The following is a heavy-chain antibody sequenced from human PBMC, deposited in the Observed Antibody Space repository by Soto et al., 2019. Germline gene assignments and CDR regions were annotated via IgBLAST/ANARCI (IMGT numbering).Heavy chain of an antibody. CDR1: GGSISSGDYY. Sequence: PSETLSLTCTVSGGSISSGDYYWSWIRQPPGKCLEWIGYIYYSGSTYYNPSLKSRVTISVDTSKNQFSLKLSSVTAADTAVYYCAGRPMTPYYFDYWGQGTLVTVSS. V-gene: IGHV4-30-4*01. D-gene: IGHD3-22*01. J-gene: IGHJ4*02. CDR3: AGRPMTPYYFDY. CDR2: IYYSGST.